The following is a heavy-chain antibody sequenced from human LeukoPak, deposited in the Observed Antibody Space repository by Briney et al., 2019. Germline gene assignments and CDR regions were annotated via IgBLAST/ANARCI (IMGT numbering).Heavy chain of an antibody. CDR2: IYYSGST. CDR1: GGSISSYY. J-gene: IGHJ5*02. CDR3: ARVSVAADTADNWFDP. V-gene: IGHV4-59*01. D-gene: IGHD6-13*01. Sequence: SETLSLTCTVSGGSISSYYWSWIRQPPGKGLEWIGYIYYSGSTNYNPSLKSRVTISVDTSKNQFSLRLSSVTAADTAVYYCARVSVAADTADNWFDPWGQGTLVTVSS.